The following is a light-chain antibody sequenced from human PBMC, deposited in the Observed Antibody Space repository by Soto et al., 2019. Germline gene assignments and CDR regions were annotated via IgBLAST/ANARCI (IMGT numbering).Light chain of an antibody. Sequence: DIVMTQSPVTLSVPPGDRATLSCRASQSVGHNLAWFQQKPGQAPRILIYGASSGATGIPDRFSGSGFGTEFTLTISSRQSEDLAVYYCQQYNNWPRTFGQGTKVEMK. J-gene: IGKJ1*01. CDR1: QSVGHN. CDR3: QQYNNWPRT. V-gene: IGKV3-15*01. CDR2: GAS.